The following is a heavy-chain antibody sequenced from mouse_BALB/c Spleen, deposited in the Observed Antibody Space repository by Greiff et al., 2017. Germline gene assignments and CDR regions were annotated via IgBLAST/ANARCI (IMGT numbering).Heavy chain of an antibody. CDR2: ISSGSSTI. CDR3: ARGDYDVDY. V-gene: IGHV5-17*02. D-gene: IGHD2-4*01. Sequence: EVQLVESGGGLVQPGGSRKLSCAASGFTFSSFGMHWVRQAPEKGLEWVAYISSGSSTIYYADTVKGRFTISRDNPKNTLFLQMTSLRSEDTAMYYCARGDYDVDYWGQGTTLTVSS. J-gene: IGHJ2*01. CDR1: GFTFSSFG.